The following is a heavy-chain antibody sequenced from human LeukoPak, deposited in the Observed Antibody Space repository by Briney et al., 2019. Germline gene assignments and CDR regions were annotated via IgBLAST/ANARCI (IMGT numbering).Heavy chain of an antibody. CDR2: IYYSGST. CDR3: ARLIVDTAMENYYYYGMDV. Sequence: SETLSLTRTVSGGSISSGGYYWSWIRQHPGKGLEWIGYIYYSGSTYYNPSLKSRVTISVDTSKNQFSLKLSSVTAADTAVYYCARLIVDTAMENYYYYGMDVWGQGTTVTVSS. V-gene: IGHV4-31*03. CDR1: GGSISSGGYY. J-gene: IGHJ6*02. D-gene: IGHD5-18*01.